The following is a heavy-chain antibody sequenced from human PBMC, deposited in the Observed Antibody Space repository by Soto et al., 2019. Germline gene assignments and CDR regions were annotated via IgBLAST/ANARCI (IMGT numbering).Heavy chain of an antibody. D-gene: IGHD4-17*01. J-gene: IGHJ4*02. Sequence: GESLKISCAASGFTFSSYGMHWVRQAPGKGLEWVAVIWYDGSNKYYADSVKGRFTISRDNSKNTLYLQMNSLRAEDTAVYYCAREGDYGDYVDAPYYFDYWGQGTLVTVSS. V-gene: IGHV3-33*01. CDR2: IWYDGSNK. CDR1: GFTFSSYG. CDR3: AREGDYGDYVDAPYYFDY.